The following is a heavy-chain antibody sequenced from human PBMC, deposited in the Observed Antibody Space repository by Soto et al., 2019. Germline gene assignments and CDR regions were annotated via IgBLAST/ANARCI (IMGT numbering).Heavy chain of an antibody. J-gene: IGHJ4*02. CDR3: AREGRLASMDY. Sequence: PGGSLRLSCAASGFTFSSYGMHWVRQAPGKGLEWVAVIWYDGSNKYYADSVKGRFTISRDNSKNTLYLQMNSLRAEDTAVYYCAREGRLASMDYWGQGTLVTVSS. CDR2: IWYDGSNK. CDR1: GFTFSSYG. V-gene: IGHV3-33*01. D-gene: IGHD6-19*01.